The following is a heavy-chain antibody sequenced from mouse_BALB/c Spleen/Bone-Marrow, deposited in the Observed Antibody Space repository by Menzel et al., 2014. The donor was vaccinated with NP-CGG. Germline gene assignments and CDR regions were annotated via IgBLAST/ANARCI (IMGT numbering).Heavy chain of an antibody. CDR2: ISYSGST. CDR1: GDSITSGY. CDR3: ARWGDYDGYFDV. J-gene: IGHJ1*01. V-gene: IGHV3-8*02. Sequence: EVKVVESGPSLVKPSQTLSLTCSVTGDSITSGYWNWIRKFPGNKLEYMGYISYSGSTYYNPSLKSRISITRDTSKNQYYLQLNSVTTEDTATCYCARWGDYDGYFDVWGAGTTVTVSS. D-gene: IGHD2-4*01.